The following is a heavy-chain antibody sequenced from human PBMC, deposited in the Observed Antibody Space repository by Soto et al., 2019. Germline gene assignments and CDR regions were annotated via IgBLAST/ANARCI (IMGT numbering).Heavy chain of an antibody. Sequence: SETLSLTCAVYGGSFSGYYWSWIRQPPGKGLEWIGEINHSGSTNYNPSLKSRVTISVDTSKNQFSLKLSSVTAADTAVYYCARGFGAAADCWFDPWGQGTLVTVSS. D-gene: IGHD6-13*01. CDR3: ARGFGAAADCWFDP. J-gene: IGHJ5*02. V-gene: IGHV4-34*01. CDR2: INHSGST. CDR1: GGSFSGYY.